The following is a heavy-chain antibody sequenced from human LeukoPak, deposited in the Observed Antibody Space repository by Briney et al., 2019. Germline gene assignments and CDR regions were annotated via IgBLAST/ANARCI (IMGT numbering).Heavy chain of an antibody. D-gene: IGHD3-10*01. CDR2: ISAYNGNT. CDR3: ARVEFGESSSYGMDV. Sequence: ASVKVSCKASGYTFTNYGISWVRQAPGQGLEWMGWISAYNGNTNYAQKLQGRVIMTTDTATNTAYMELRSLRSDDTAVYYCARVEFGESSSYGMDVWGQGTTVIVSS. V-gene: IGHV1-18*01. J-gene: IGHJ6*02. CDR1: GYTFTNYG.